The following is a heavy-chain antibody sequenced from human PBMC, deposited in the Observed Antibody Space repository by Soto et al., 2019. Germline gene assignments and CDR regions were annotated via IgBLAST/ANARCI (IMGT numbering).Heavy chain of an antibody. CDR3: AREYSSGWYIYDY. CDR2: TKQDESEK. D-gene: IGHD6-19*01. Sequence: GGSLRLSCAASGFTFSSYWMSWVRQAPGKGLEWVANTKQDESEKYYVDSVKGRFTISRDNAKNSLYLQMNSLRAEDTAVYYCAREYSSGWYIYDYWGQGTLVTVSS. J-gene: IGHJ4*02. V-gene: IGHV3-7*03. CDR1: GFTFSSYW.